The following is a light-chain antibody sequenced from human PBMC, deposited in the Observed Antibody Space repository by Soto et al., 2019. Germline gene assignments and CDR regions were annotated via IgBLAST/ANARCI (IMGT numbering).Light chain of an antibody. Sequence: DIVMTQSPDSLAVSLGEWATINCKSSQSVLYSSNNKNYLAWYQQKPGQPPKLLIYWASTRESGVPDRFSGSGSGTDFTLTISSRQAEDVAVYYCQQYYSTLWTFGQGTKVEIK. J-gene: IGKJ1*01. V-gene: IGKV4-1*01. CDR2: WAS. CDR3: QQYYSTLWT. CDR1: QSVLYSSNNKNY.